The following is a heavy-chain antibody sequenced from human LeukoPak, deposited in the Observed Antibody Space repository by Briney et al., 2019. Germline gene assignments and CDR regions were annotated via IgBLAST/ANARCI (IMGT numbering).Heavy chain of an antibody. CDR2: IYYSGST. CDR1: GGSISSYY. D-gene: IGHD3-16*01. CDR3: ASEIYYDSGNICDY. J-gene: IGHJ4*02. V-gene: IGHV4-59*06. Sequence: SETLSLTCTVSGGSISSYYWSWIRQPAGKGLEWIGYIYYSGSTYYNPSLKSRVTISVDTSKNQFSLKLSSVTAADTAVYYCASEIYYDSGNICDYWGQGTLVTVSS.